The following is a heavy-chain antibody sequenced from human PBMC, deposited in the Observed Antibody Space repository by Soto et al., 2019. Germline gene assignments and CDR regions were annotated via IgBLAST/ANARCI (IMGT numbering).Heavy chain of an antibody. CDR3: ARGGSWGGYHPYYYYDLDV. CDR1: GFTFTTYA. CDR2: TSFDGGSY. J-gene: IGHJ6*02. D-gene: IGHD3-3*01. V-gene: IGHV3-30*10. Sequence: GGSLRLSCAVSGFTFTTYAMHWVRQAPGKGLEWVAVTSFDGGSYFYTDSVKGRFTISRDNSNDTLFLQMNDRTSADTAVYYCARGGSWGGYHPYYYYDLDVWGQGTTVTVSS.